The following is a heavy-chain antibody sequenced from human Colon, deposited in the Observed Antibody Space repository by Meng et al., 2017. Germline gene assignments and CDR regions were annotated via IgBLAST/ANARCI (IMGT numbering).Heavy chain of an antibody. CDR1: GFALSGVT. J-gene: IGHJ4*02. V-gene: IGHV2-5*02. CDR2: IYWDDDK. D-gene: IGHD7-27*01. CDR3: ARARELWGRPLPSPFDY. Sequence: QITLKESGPTLVKPTQTLTLTCSISGFALSGVTVACIRQPPGKALECLAVIYWDDDKRYRPSLESRLTITKDTSKNQVVLTMTNVDPVDTATYYCARARELWGRPLPSPFDYWGPETLVTVSS.